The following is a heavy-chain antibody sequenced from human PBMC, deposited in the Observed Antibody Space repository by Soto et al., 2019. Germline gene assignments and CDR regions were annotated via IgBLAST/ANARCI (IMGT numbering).Heavy chain of an antibody. CDR3: ATLPLWLLFDYYGMDV. Sequence: QLQLQESGPGLVKPSETLSLTCTVSGGSISSSSYYWGWIRQPPGKGLEWIGSIYYSGSTYYNPSIKSRVTISVDTSKNHSSLKLSSVTAADTAVYYCATLPLWLLFDYYGMDVWGQGTTVTVSS. CDR1: GGSISSSSYY. D-gene: IGHD3-22*01. V-gene: IGHV4-39*02. J-gene: IGHJ6*02. CDR2: IYYSGST.